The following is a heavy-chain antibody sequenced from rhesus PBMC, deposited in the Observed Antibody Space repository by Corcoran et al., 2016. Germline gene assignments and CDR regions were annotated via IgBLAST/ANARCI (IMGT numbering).Heavy chain of an antibody. CDR1: GGSISDSYR. V-gene: IGHV4S10*01. J-gene: IGHJ4*01. CDR3: ASLYYNIWTGYATFDY. CDR2: IYGSSTST. Sequence: QVQLQESGPGVVKPSETLSLTCAVSGGSISDSYRWSWIRQPPGKGLEWIGYIYGSSTSTNYNPSRKRRVAMSKDTSKNQFYLKLSSVTAADTAVYYCASLYYNIWTGYATFDYWGQGVLVTVSS. D-gene: IGHD3-3*01.